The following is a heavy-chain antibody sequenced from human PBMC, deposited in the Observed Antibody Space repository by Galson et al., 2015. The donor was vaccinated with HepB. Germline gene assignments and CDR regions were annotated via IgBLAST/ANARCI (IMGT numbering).Heavy chain of an antibody. CDR2: IIPIFGIA. CDR3: ARDWAHTKIGPGPQYFDL. D-gene: IGHD3-22*01. Sequence: SVKVSCKASGGTFSSYAISWVRQAPGQGLEWMGGIIPIFGIANYAQKFQGRVTITADKSTSTAYMELSSLRSEDTAVYYCARDWAHTKIGPGPQYFDLWGRGTLVTVPS. J-gene: IGHJ2*01. V-gene: IGHV1-69*10. CDR1: GGTFSSYA.